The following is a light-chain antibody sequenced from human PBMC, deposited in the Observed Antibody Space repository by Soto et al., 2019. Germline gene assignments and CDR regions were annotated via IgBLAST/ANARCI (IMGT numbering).Light chain of an antibody. V-gene: IGKV1-5*01. Sequence: IQMTQSPSTLSASVVDRGTITCRSSQSSRSWLAWYQQKPGNAPKLLIYDASDLQSGVPSRFSGSGSGTEFTLTISRLEPEDFAVYYCQQYDTSPRTFGQGTKVDIK. CDR1: QSSRSW. CDR3: QQYDTSPRT. J-gene: IGKJ1*01. CDR2: DAS.